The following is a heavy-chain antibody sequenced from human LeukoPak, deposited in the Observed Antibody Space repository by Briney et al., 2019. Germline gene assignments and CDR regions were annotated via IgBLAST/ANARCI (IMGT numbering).Heavy chain of an antibody. CDR2: IYYSGNT. Sequence: SETLSLTCAVYGGSFSDYYWTWIRQPPGKGLEWIGHIYYSGNTIYNPSLKSRVTISVDTSKNQFSLKLTSVTTADTAVYYCAGEDYFDSSGYASWRFDIWGQGTMVTVSS. V-gene: IGHV4-59*01. J-gene: IGHJ3*02. D-gene: IGHD3-22*01. CDR1: GGSFSDYY. CDR3: AGEDYFDSSGYASWRFDI.